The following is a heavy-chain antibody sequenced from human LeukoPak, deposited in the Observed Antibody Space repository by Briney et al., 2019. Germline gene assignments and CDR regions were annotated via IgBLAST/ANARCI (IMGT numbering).Heavy chain of an antibody. D-gene: IGHD2-2*01. CDR1: GGSISSGSYY. CDR2: IYTSGST. Sequence: SETLSLTCTVSGGSISSGSYYWSWIRQPAGKGLEWIGRIYTSGSTNYNPSLKSRVTISVDTSKNQFSLKLSSVTAADTAVYYCARGFRWINDCSSTSCPKGRGAFDIWGQGTMVTVSS. J-gene: IGHJ3*02. CDR3: ARGFRWINDCSSTSCPKGRGAFDI. V-gene: IGHV4-61*02.